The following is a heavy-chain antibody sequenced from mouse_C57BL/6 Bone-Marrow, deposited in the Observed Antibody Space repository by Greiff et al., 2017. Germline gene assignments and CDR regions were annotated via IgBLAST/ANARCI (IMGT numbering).Heavy chain of an antibody. Sequence: VQLKQSGAELVRPGASVKLSCTASGFNIKDDYMHWVKQRPEQGLEWIGWIDPENGDTEYASKFQGKATITADTSSNTAYLQLSSLTSEDTAVYYCTLDYDGYYVAYWGQGTLVTVSA. CDR1: GFNIKDDY. CDR3: TLDYDGYYVAY. CDR2: IDPENGDT. J-gene: IGHJ3*01. V-gene: IGHV14-4*01. D-gene: IGHD2-3*01.